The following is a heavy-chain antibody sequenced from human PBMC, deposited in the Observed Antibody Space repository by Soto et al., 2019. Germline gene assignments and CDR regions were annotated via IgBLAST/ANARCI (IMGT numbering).Heavy chain of an antibody. D-gene: IGHD1-26*01. CDR1: GGSISSSNW. Sequence: QVQLQESGPGLVKPSGTLSLTCAVSGGSISSSNWWSWVRQPPGKGLEWIGEIYHSGSTNYNPSLMSRVTISVDKTKNQFSLKLSSVTAADTAVYYCARDSHYSGSYGRAFDYWGQGTLVTVSS. CDR3: ARDSHYSGSYGRAFDY. V-gene: IGHV4-4*02. J-gene: IGHJ4*02. CDR2: IYHSGST.